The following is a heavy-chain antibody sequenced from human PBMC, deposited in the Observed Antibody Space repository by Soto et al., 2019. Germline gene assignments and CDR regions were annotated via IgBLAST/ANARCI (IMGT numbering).Heavy chain of an antibody. Sequence: SETLSLTCTVSNFSVLTSIYYWAWIRQPPGKGLEWVGTVYYTGTTYYNPSLQSRVTISIDTSKNQFSLNLNSVTAADAAVYYCARNWNLALVPAAYFDSWGQGTLVTVSS. CDR3: ARNWNLALVPAAYFDS. CDR2: VYYTGTT. D-gene: IGHD2-2*01. J-gene: IGHJ4*02. CDR1: NFSVLTSIYY. V-gene: IGHV4-39*01.